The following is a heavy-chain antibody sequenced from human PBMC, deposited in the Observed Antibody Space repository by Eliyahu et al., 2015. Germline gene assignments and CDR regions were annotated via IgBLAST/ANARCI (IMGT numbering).Heavy chain of an antibody. V-gene: IGHV4-34*01. D-gene: IGHD2-15*01. CDR2: INHSGST. J-gene: IGHJ6*02. CDR3: AGGDCSGGSCYPQENYYGMDV. Sequence: QVQLQQWGAGLLKPSETLSLTCXVYGGSFXGYYWIGEINHSGSTNYNPXLKSRVTISVDTSKNQFSLKLSSVTAADTAVYYCAGGDCSGGSCYPQENYYGMDVWGQGTTVTVSS. CDR1: GGSFXGYY.